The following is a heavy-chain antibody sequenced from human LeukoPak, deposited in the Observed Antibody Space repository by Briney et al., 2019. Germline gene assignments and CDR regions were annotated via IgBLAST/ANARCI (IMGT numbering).Heavy chain of an antibody. CDR3: PRRPTAYMDV. V-gene: IGHV1-18*01. CDR1: GYTFTSYG. J-gene: IGHJ6*03. Sequence: ASVKVSCKASGYTFTSYGISLVRQAPGQGLEWMGWISAYNGNTNHAQKLQGRVRITTETSKSTAYMELRSLRSDDTAVYYCPRRPTAYMDVWGQGTTVTVSS. CDR2: ISAYNGNT.